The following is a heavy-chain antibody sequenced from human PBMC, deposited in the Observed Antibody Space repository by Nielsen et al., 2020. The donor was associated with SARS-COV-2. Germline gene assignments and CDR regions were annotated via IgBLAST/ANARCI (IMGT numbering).Heavy chain of an antibody. V-gene: IGHV4-39*01. Sequence: SETLSLTCTVSGGSISSSSYYWGWIRQPPGKGLEWIGSIYYSGSTYYNPSLKSRVTISVDTSKNQFSLKLSSVTAADTALYYCARLPLSTGAFDIWGQGTMVTVSS. J-gene: IGHJ3*02. D-gene: IGHD3-10*01. CDR3: ARLPLSTGAFDI. CDR1: GGSISSSSYY. CDR2: IYYSGST.